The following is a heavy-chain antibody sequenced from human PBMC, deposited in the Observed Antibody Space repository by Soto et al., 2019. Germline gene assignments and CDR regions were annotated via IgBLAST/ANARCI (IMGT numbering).Heavy chain of an antibody. CDR2: INAGDGNI. D-gene: IGHD2-15*01. V-gene: IGHV1-46*01. CDR1: GYSFTSHY. J-gene: IGHJ4*02. CDR3: ARGPGGPDGPGDY. Sequence: ASVKVSCKAIGYSFTSHYMHWVRQAPGQGLEWMGTINAGDGNIGYAQKFQGRVTITRDTSASTAYMELSSLRSEDTAVYYCARGPGGPDGPGDYWGQGTLVTVSS.